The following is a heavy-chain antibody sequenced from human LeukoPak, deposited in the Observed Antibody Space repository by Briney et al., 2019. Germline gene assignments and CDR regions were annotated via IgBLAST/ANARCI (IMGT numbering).Heavy chain of an antibody. V-gene: IGHV3-21*01. CDR3: ARDGPGLLSTRYGMDV. CDR2: ISSSSSYI. J-gene: IGHJ6*02. CDR1: GFTFSSYS. Sequence: PGGSLRLSCAASGFTFSSYSMNWVRQAPGKGLEWVSSISSSSSYIYYADSVKGRFTISRDNAKNSLYLQMNSLRAEDTAVYYCARDGPGLLSTRYGMDVWGQGTTVTVSS.